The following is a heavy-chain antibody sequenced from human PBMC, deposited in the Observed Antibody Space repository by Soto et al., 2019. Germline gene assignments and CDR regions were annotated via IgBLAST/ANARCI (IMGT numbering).Heavy chain of an antibody. J-gene: IGHJ5*02. D-gene: IGHD3-9*01. CDR3: ARSYYDILTGYSEYNWFDP. V-gene: IGHV1-69*02. CDR2: IIPILGIA. Sequence: ASVKVSCKASGGTFSSYTISWVRQAPGQGLEWMGRIIPILGIANYAQKFQGRVTVTADKSTSTAYMELSSLRSEDTAVYYCARSYYDILTGYSEYNWFDPWGQGTLVTVSS. CDR1: GGTFSSYT.